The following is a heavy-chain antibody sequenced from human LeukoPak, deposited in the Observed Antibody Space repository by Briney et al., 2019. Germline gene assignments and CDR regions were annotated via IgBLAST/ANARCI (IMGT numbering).Heavy chain of an antibody. CDR3: ARRNDFGI. CDR1: GGSISGDH. J-gene: IGHJ3*02. CDR2: IYYSGST. Sequence: SETLSLTCTVSGGSISGDHWNWIRQPPGKGLEWIGYIYYSGSTNYNPSLKSRVTISIDTSKNQFSLKLTSVTAADTAVYYCARRNDFGIWGQGTMVTVSP. V-gene: IGHV4-59*08.